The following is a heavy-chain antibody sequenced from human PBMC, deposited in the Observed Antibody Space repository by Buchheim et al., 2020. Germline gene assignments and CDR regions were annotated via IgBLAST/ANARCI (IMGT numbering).Heavy chain of an antibody. V-gene: IGHV1-46*01. CDR3: ARWFYYDSSGYFLGFVDY. CDR1: GYTFTSNY. Sequence: QVHLVQSGAEVKKPGASVRVSCKASGYTFTSNYMHWVRQAPGQGLEWIGIINPSGCSTRIAQKFQARVTLTRDTSTSTVYMELSSLRSEDTAIYYCARWFYYDSSGYFLGFVDYWGQGTL. CDR2: INPSGCST. D-gene: IGHD3-22*01. J-gene: IGHJ4*02.